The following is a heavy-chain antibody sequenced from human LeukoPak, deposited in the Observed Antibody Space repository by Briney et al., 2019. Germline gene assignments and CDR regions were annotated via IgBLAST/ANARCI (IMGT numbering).Heavy chain of an antibody. V-gene: IGHV3-7*01. CDR1: GFSFSDCW. Sequence: PGGSLRLSCAASGFSFSDCWMSWVRQAPGKGLEWVANIKPDGSERAYVDSLRGRFTISRDTTKNSLFLQMNSLRVEDTAVYFCAKYGGYAFFDWGQGTLVTVSS. D-gene: IGHD4-23*01. CDR3: AKYGGYAFFD. J-gene: IGHJ4*02. CDR2: IKPDGSER.